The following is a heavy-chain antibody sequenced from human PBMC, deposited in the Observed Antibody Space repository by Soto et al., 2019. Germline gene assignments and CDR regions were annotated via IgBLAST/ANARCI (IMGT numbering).Heavy chain of an antibody. CDR1: GYTFTSYD. D-gene: IGHD3-10*01. CDR2: MNPNSGNT. Sequence: GSSVKFSCXASGYTFTSYDINWGRQATGQGLEWMGWMNPNSGNTGYAQKFQGRVTMTRNTSISTAYMELSSLRSEDTAVYYCATLDGSGSSRIHYYYYCMDVWGKGTTVTVSS. CDR3: ATLDGSGSSRIHYYYYCMDV. V-gene: IGHV1-8*01. J-gene: IGHJ6*03.